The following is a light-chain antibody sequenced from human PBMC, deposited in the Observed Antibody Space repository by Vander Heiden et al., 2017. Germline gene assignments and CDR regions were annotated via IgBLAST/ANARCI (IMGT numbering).Light chain of an antibody. CDR2: AAT. Sequence: DIQMTQSPSSLSASVGDRVTITCQASQDISNYLNWYQQKPGKAPKLLIYAATNLETGVPSRFSGSGSGTDFTFTISSLQPEDIATYYCHQYDNVPYTFGQGTKLEI. V-gene: IGKV1-33*01. J-gene: IGKJ2*01. CDR3: HQYDNVPYT. CDR1: QDISNY.